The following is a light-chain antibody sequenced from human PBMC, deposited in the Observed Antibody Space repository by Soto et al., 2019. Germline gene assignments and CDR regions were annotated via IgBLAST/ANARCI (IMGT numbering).Light chain of an antibody. CDR2: DAS. V-gene: IGKV3-20*01. CDR1: QTIRTS. CDR3: QQYGSAVT. Sequence: IVMTQSPDTLSLSPGERATLSCRASQTIRTSLAWYQQRPGQAPRLLIFDASRKTFGVPDRFTGSGSGTDFTLTICRLEPEDFGVYFCQQYGSAVTFGGGTKVEIK. J-gene: IGKJ4*01.